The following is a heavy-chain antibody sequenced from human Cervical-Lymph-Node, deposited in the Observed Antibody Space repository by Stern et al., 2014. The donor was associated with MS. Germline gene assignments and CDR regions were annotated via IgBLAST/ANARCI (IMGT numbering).Heavy chain of an antibody. Sequence: QVPLVQSGAEVKKPGASVKVSCKVSGYTLSEISMHWVRQAPGKGLEWMGGFEPENGETRYAQKFQGRVTMAEDRSTDTAYMELSSLRSEDTAVYYCATHRGRVTYYYGMDVWGQGTTVTVSS. D-gene: IGHD2-21*02. J-gene: IGHJ6*02. CDR3: ATHRGRVTYYYGMDV. CDR2: FEPENGET. CDR1: GYTLSEIS. V-gene: IGHV1-24*01.